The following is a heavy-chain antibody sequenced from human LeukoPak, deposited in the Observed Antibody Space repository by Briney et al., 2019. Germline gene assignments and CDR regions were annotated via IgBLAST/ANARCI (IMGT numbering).Heavy chain of an antibody. CDR3: ARAHHSYGDYVVPYYYYGVDV. J-gene: IGHJ6*02. Sequence: PSETLSLTCTVSGGSISSYYWSWIRQPPGKGLEWIGYIYYSGSTNYNPSLKSRVTISVDTSKNQFSLKLSSVTAADTAVYYCARAHHSYGDYVVPYYYYGVDVWGQGTTVTVSS. V-gene: IGHV4-59*01. CDR2: IYYSGST. CDR1: GGSISSYY. D-gene: IGHD4-17*01.